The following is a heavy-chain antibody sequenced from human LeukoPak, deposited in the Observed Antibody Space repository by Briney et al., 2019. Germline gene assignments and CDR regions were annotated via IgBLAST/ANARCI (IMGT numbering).Heavy chain of an antibody. CDR2: ISTAGDT. Sequence: GGSLRLSCAASGFTFSSYDMHWVRQATGKGLEWVSAISTAGDTYYPGSVKGRFTISRENAKNSLYLQMNSLRAGDTAVYYCARDTIPHYYGSGSYYNDGTGFDYWGQGTLVTVSS. CDR3: ARDTIPHYYGSGSYYNDGTGFDY. V-gene: IGHV3-13*01. J-gene: IGHJ4*02. D-gene: IGHD3-10*01. CDR1: GFTFSSYD.